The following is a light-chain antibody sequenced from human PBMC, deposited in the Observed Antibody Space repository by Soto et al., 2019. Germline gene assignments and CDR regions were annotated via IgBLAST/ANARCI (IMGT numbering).Light chain of an antibody. Sequence: QAVVTQEPSLSVSPGGTVTFTCGLSSGSVSTSYYPSWYQQTPGQPPRTLIHSTNTRSSGVPDRFSGSILGNKAALTITGAQADDESDYYCVLYMGSGIWVFGGGTKVTVL. CDR3: VLYMGSGIWV. CDR2: STN. CDR1: SGSVSTSYY. V-gene: IGLV8-61*01. J-gene: IGLJ3*02.